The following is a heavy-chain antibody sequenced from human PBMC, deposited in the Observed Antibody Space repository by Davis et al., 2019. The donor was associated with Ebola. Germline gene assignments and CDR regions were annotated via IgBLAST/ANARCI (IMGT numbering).Heavy chain of an antibody. Sequence: ASVKVSCKPSGYTFTSYAMHWVRQAPGQGLEWMGWINVYKGYTNYAQNFQGRVTMTTDTSTSTAYMELRSLKSDDTAVYYCARDSRRFYSGTYPGNGDYWGQGTLVTVSS. D-gene: IGHD1-26*01. V-gene: IGHV1-18*01. CDR2: INVYKGYT. CDR1: GYTFTSYA. CDR3: ARDSRRFYSGTYPGNGDY. J-gene: IGHJ4*02.